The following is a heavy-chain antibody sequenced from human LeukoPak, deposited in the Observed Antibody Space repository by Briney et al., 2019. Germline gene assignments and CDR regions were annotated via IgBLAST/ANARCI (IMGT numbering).Heavy chain of an antibody. D-gene: IGHD2-15*01. J-gene: IGHJ6*03. V-gene: IGHV4-38-2*02. CDR1: GYSISSGYY. CDR3: ARLRGYCSGGNCYSESDYYYYMDV. CDR2: VYHRGST. Sequence: SETLSLTCTVSGYSISSGYYWGWIRQPPGKGLEWIGNVYHRGSTYYNSSLKSRVTISVDTSKNQLSLKLSSVTAADTAVYYCARLRGYCSGGNCYSESDYYYYMDVWGKGTTVTVSS.